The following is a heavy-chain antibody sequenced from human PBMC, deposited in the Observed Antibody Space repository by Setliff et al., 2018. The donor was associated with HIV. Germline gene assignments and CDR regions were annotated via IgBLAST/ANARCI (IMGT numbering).Heavy chain of an antibody. CDR2: ISQSGSI. V-gene: IGHV4-39*01. Sequence: SETLSLTCTVSGGSISSSSYFWGWVRQPPGKGLEWIGDISQSGSINYNLSLKSRTTMSLDTSKNQLSLKLTSVVAADTGLYFCARGRDASTWYLSHFYSYYYMDVWGNGTTVTVSS. J-gene: IGHJ6*03. D-gene: IGHD6-13*01. CDR3: ARGRDASTWYLSHFYSYYYMDV. CDR1: GGSISSSSYF.